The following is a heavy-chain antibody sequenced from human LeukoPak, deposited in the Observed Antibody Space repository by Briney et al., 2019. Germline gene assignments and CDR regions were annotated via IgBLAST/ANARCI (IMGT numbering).Heavy chain of an antibody. V-gene: IGHV4-39*07. D-gene: IGHD1-26*01. CDR2: IYYSGST. CDR1: GGSISSSSYY. Sequence: PSETLSLTCTVSGGSISSSSYYWGWIRQPPGKGLEWIGSIYYSGSTYYNPSLKSRVTISVDTSKNQFSLKLSSVTAADTAVYYCARDVRPGSRGWELAFDYWGQGTLVTVSS. CDR3: ARDVRPGSRGWELAFDY. J-gene: IGHJ4*02.